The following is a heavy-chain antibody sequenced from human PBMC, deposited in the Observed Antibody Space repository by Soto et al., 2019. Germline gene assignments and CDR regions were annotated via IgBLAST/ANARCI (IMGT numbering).Heavy chain of an antibody. D-gene: IGHD1-26*01. Sequence: QVQLVESGGGVVQPGRSLRLSCAASGFTFSSYAMHWVRQAPGKGLEWVAVISYDGSNKYYADSVKGRFTISRDNYKNPPYLQTNNLRAEDTAVYYCARDPRLSGSYSADYFDYWGQGTLVTVSS. CDR1: GFTFSSYA. CDR3: ARDPRLSGSYSADYFDY. V-gene: IGHV3-30-3*01. J-gene: IGHJ4*02. CDR2: ISYDGSNK.